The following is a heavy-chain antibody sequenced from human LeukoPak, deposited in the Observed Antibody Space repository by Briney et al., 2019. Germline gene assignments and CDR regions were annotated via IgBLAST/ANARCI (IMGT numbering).Heavy chain of an antibody. V-gene: IGHV3-21*01. D-gene: IGHD6-6*01. J-gene: IGHJ3*02. CDR1: GFTFSSYW. Sequence: NAGGSLRLSCAASGFTFSSYWMHWVRQAPGKGLEWVSSISSSSSYIYYADSVKGRFTISRDNAKNSLYLQMNSLRAEDTAVYYCAREQSLAARYESAFDIWGQGTMVTVSS. CDR2: ISSSSSYI. CDR3: AREQSLAARYESAFDI.